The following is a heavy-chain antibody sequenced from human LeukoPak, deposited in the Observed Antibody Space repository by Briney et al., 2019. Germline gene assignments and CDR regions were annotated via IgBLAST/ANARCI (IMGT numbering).Heavy chain of an antibody. CDR1: GGTFSSSA. V-gene: IGHV1-69*10. CDR2: IIPILGTA. Sequence: SVKVSCKASGGTFSSSAISWVRQAPGQGLEWMGGIIPILGTAHYAQSFQGRVTITADQSTSTAYMELRSLRSEDTAVYYCARDISGSCSGGTCFGYFQYWGQGTLVTVSS. CDR3: ARDISGSCSGGTCFGYFQY. D-gene: IGHD2-15*01. J-gene: IGHJ1*01.